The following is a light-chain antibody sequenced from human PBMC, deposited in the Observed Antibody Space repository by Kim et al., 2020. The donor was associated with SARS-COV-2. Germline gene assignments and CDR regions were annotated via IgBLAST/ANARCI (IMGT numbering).Light chain of an antibody. CDR2: QDS. CDR1: KLGDRF. J-gene: IGLJ3*02. V-gene: IGLV3-1*01. Sequence: SYELTQPPSVSVSPGQTASITCSGDKLGDRFTSWYQQRPGQSPLMVIYQDSKRPSGIPQRFSGSSSGNTATLTITGTQAIDEAEYFCQAWDSKLVFGGGTQLTVL. CDR3: QAWDSKLV.